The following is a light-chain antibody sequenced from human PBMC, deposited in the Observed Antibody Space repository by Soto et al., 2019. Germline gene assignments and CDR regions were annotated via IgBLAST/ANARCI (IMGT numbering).Light chain of an antibody. J-gene: IGKJ2*01. V-gene: IGKV2-24*01. CDR3: IQDTEYPPYT. CDR2: KIS. CDR1: QSLLHSDGETY. Sequence: DIVLTQTPLSSPVTLGQPASISCRSSQSLLHSDGETYLSWLQQRPGQPPRLLIYKISNRFSGVPDRISGSGAGTDFTLKISRVEAEDVGIYYGIQDTEYPPYTFGQGTKLEIK.